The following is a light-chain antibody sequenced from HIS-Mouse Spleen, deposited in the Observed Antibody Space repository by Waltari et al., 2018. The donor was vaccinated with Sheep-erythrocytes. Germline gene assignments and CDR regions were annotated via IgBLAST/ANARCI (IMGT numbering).Light chain of an antibody. V-gene: IGKV3-11*01. CDR2: DAS. CDR1: QSVSSY. Sequence: EIVLTQSPATLSLSPGERATRSCRASQSVSSYLAWYQQKPGQAPRLLIYDASNRATGIPARFSGSGSGTDFTLTISSLEPEDFAVYYCQQLTFGGGTKVEIK. CDR3: QQLT. J-gene: IGKJ4*01.